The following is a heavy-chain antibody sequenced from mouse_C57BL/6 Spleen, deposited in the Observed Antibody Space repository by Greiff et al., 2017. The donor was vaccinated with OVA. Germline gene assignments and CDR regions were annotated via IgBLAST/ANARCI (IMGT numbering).Heavy chain of an antibody. V-gene: IGHV1-26*01. CDR2: INPNNGGT. CDR1: GYTFTDYY. J-gene: IGHJ2*01. Sequence: EVQLQQSGPELVKPGASVKISCKASGYTFTDYYMNWVKQSHGKSLEWIGDINPNNGGTSYNQKFKGKATLTVDKSSSTAYMELRSLTSEDSAVYYCARGGWLLTSDYWGQGTTLTVSS. D-gene: IGHD2-3*01. CDR3: ARGGWLLTSDY.